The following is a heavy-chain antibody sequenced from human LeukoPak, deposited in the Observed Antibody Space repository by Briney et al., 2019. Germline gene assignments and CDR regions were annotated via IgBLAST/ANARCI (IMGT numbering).Heavy chain of an antibody. D-gene: IGHD3-22*01. CDR3: ATLRDYDSSGYTTGYFDY. CDR2: IYYSGST. V-gene: IGHV4-59*01. J-gene: IGHJ4*02. CDR1: GSSISSYY. Sequence: SETLSLTCTVSGSSISSYYWSWIRQPPGKGLEWIGYIYYSGSTNYNPSLKSRVTISVDTSKNQFSLKLSSVTAADTAVYYCATLRDYDSSGYTTGYFDYWGQGTLVTVSS.